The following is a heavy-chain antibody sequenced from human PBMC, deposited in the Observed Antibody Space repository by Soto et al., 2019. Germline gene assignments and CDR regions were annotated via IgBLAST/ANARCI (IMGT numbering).Heavy chain of an antibody. V-gene: IGHV5-51*01. J-gene: IGHJ6*04. Sequence: GESLKISCKGSGYSFTSYWIGWVRQMPGKGLEWMGIIYPGDSDTRYSPSFQGQVTISADKSISTAYLQWSSLKASDTAMYYCTTRSCGWRNYYYYDMDVWGKGTTVTVSS. CDR2: IYPGDSDT. CDR1: GYSFTSYW. D-gene: IGHD5-18*01. CDR3: TTRSCGWRNYYYYDMDV.